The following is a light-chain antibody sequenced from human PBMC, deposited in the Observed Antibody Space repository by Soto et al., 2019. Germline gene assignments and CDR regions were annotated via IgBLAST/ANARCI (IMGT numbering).Light chain of an antibody. Sequence: EIVFTQSPCTLSLSPGERATLSCRASQSVSSIFLAWYQQKPGQAPRLLIYGASSRATGIPDRFSGTGSETDFTLTISRLEPEDFAVYYCQQYDNSPITFGQGTRLEIK. J-gene: IGKJ5*01. CDR2: GAS. CDR1: QSVSSIF. CDR3: QQYDNSPIT. V-gene: IGKV3-20*01.